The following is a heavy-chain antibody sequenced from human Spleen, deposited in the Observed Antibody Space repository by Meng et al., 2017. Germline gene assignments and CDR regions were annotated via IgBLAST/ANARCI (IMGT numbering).Heavy chain of an antibody. D-gene: IGHD3-10*01. CDR1: GGSFSGYY. CDR3: ARDRPIWFGDPAHFDY. V-gene: IGHV4-34*01. Sequence: LRLSCAVYGGSFSGYYWSWIRQPPGKGLEWIGEINHSGSTNYNPSLKSRVTISVDTSKNQFSLKLNSVTAADTAVYYCARDRPIWFGDPAHFDYWGQGTLVTVSS. CDR2: INHSGST. J-gene: IGHJ4*02.